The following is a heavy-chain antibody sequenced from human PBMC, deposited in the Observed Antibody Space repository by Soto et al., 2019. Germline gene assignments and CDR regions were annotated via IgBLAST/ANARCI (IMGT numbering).Heavy chain of an antibody. Sequence: QVQLVQSGAEVKKPGSSVKVSCKASGGTFTDLGLHWVRQAPGQGLEWMGGIIPIFGTPNYAQKFQGRVIITADEFTSTAHMELSSLRSEDTAVYYCGREGQQQAQEEYYQFNGMDVWGQGTMVIVSS. J-gene: IGHJ6*02. V-gene: IGHV1-69*01. CDR2: IIPIFGTP. D-gene: IGHD6-13*01. CDR1: GGTFTDLG. CDR3: GREGQQQAQEEYYQFNGMDV.